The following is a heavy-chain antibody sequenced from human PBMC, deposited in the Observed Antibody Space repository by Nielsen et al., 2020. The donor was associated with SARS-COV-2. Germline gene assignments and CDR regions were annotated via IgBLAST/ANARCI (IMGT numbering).Heavy chain of an antibody. CDR2: TIPIFGTA. CDR3: ARALGYSSGWYYFDH. V-gene: IGHV1-69*13. J-gene: IGHJ4*02. CDR1: GGTFSSYA. Sequence: SVKVSCKASGGTFSSYAISWVRQAPGQGLEWMGGTIPIFGTANYAQKFQGRVTITADESTSTAYMELSSLRSEDTAVYYCARALGYSSGWYYFDHWGQGTLVTVSS. D-gene: IGHD6-19*01.